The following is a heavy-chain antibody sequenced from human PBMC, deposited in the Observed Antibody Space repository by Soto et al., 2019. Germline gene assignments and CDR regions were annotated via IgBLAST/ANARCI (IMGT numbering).Heavy chain of an antibody. CDR1: GFTFSSFW. CDR3: AKGRSYYYYYGVDV. J-gene: IGHJ6*02. V-gene: IGHV3-74*01. Sequence: GGSLRLSCAASGFTFSSFWMHWVRQAPGKGLVWVSHIDNDGSSTNYADSVKGRFTISRDNSKSTLYLQMNSLRAEDTALYYCAKGRSYYYYYGVDVWGQGTTVTVSS. CDR2: IDNDGSST.